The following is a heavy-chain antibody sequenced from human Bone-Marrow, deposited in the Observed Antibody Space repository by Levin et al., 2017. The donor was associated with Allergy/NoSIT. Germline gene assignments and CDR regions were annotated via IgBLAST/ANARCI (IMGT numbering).Heavy chain of an antibody. CDR2: VYYLGST. CDR1: GGYISSYY. Sequence: SETLSLTCNVSGGYISSYYWSWIRQPPGKGLEWIGHVYYLGSTSYSPSLKSRVSMSVDMSKNQFFLRMTSVTAADTAVYYCARRGYCSDGSCYDYFDYWGQGTLVTVS. CDR3: ARRGYCSDGSCYDYFDY. V-gene: IGHV4-59*08. D-gene: IGHD2-15*01. J-gene: IGHJ4*02.